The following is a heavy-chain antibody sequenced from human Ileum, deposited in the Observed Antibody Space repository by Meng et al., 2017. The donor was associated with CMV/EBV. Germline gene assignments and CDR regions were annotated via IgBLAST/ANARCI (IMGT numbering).Heavy chain of an antibody. J-gene: IGHJ5*02. V-gene: IGHV1-2*02. D-gene: IGHD1-26*01. CDR3: ARSVVGATTLNYCDP. CDR1: GYTFVDNR. CDR2: INPESGDT. Sequence: ASVTVSCKTSGYTFVDNRIHWVRQAPGQGLEWMGWINPESGDTKYSQKFQGRVTITRDTSTSTAYLDLNRLQSDDTALYYWARSVVGATTLNYCDPWGQGTLVTVSS.